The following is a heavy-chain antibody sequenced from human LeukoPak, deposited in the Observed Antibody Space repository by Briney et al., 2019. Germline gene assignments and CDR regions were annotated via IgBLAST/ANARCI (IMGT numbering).Heavy chain of an antibody. J-gene: IGHJ3*02. V-gene: IGHV1-46*01. CDR2: INPSGGST. D-gene: IGHD2-21*02. CDR3: ARAELSPFVLLWLDCGGDWYEDPPDI. CDR1: GYTFTSYY. Sequence: ASVKVSCKASGYTFTSYYMHWVRQAPGQGLEWMGIINPSGGSTSYAQKFQGRVTVTRDTSTSTVYMELSSLRSEDTAVYYCARAELSPFVLLWLDCGGDWYEDPPDIWGQGTMVTVSS.